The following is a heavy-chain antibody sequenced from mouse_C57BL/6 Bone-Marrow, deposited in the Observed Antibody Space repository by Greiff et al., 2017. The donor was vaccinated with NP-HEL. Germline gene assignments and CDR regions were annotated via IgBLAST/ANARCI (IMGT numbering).Heavy chain of an antibody. J-gene: IGHJ4*01. D-gene: IGHD3-2*02. Sequence: EVMLVESGGGLVQPKGSLKLSCAASGFTFNTYAMHWVRQAPGKGLEWVARIRSKSSNYATYYADSVKDRFTISRDDSQSMLYLQMNNLKTEDTAMYYCVRTAQATSYYYAMDYWGQGTSVTVSS. CDR3: VRTAQATSYYYAMDY. CDR1: GFTFNTYA. V-gene: IGHV10-3*01. CDR2: IRSKSSNYAT.